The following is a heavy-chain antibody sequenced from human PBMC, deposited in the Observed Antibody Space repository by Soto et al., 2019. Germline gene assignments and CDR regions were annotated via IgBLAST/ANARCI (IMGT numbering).Heavy chain of an antibody. J-gene: IGHJ4*02. V-gene: IGHV3-23*01. Sequence: EVQLLEFGGGLVQPGGSLRLSCTASGFTFSTYGMSWVRQAPGKGLEWVSSLSGDGTTTYYIDSVKGRFTISRDNSRNTLSLQMNSLRIEDTAVYYCAKDITFDSSAENYWGQGILVTVSS. CDR2: LSGDGTTT. CDR1: GFTFSTYG. CDR3: AKDITFDSSAENY. D-gene: IGHD3-22*01.